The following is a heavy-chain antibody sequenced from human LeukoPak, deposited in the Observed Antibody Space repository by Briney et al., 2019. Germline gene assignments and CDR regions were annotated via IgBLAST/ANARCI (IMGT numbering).Heavy chain of an antibody. CDR1: VFTFSSYR. CDR2: ISSSSSYI. V-gene: IGHV3-21*04. J-gene: IGHJ4*02. Sequence: PGGSLRLSSAASVFTFSSYRMNCVPQAPGKGLEWVSSISSSSSYIYYADSVKGRFTISRDNAKNSLYLQMNSLRAEDTAVYYCARGSGIAAAVVWGQGTLVTVSS. CDR3: ARGSGIAAAVV. D-gene: IGHD6-13*01.